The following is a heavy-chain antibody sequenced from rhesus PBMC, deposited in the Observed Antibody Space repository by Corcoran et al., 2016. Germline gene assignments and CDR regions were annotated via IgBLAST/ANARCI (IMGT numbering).Heavy chain of an antibody. CDR2: ISGSSGST. D-gene: IGHD2-39*01. V-gene: IGHV4-99*01. Sequence: QVQLQESGPGLVKPSETLSLTCPVSGYSIRSGSYWGWVRRPPGKGLEFRGYISGSSGSTYYNPSLKSRVTISKDTSKNQFSLKLSSVTAADTAVYYCARTPGNRFDVWGPGVLVTVSS. CDR3: ARTPGNRFDV. J-gene: IGHJ5-1*01. CDR1: GYSIRSGSY.